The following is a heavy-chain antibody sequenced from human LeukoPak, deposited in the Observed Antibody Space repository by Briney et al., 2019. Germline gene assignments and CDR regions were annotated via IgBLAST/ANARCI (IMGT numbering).Heavy chain of an antibody. CDR1: GFTFSSYN. V-gene: IGHV3-21*01. CDR2: ITSSSSYI. Sequence: GGSLRLSCAASGFTFSSYNMNWVRQAPGKGLEWVSSITSSSSYIYYADSVKGRFTISRGNSKNTLYLQMNSLRAEDTAVYYCARGYYDFWSGYPERYYYYYYMDVWGKGTTVTVSS. CDR3: ARGYYDFWSGYPERYYYYYYMDV. J-gene: IGHJ6*03. D-gene: IGHD3-3*01.